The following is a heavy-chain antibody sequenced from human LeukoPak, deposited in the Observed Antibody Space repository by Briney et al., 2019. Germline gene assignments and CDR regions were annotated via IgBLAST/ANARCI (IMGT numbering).Heavy chain of an antibody. CDR1: DYSISSGYY. J-gene: IGHJ6*03. CDR2: IYYSGST. CDR3: ARVEETWYYYYMDV. Sequence: SETLSLTCTVSDYSISSGYYWSWIRQPPGKGLEWIGYIYYSGSTNYNPSLKSRVTISVDTSKNQFSLKLSSVTAADTAVYYCARVEETWYYYYMDVWGKGTTVTISS. V-gene: IGHV4-61*01.